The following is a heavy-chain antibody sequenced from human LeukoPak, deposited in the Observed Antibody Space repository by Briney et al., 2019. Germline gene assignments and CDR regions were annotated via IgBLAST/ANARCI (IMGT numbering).Heavy chain of an antibody. Sequence: SETLSLTCSVSGGSISGYYWSWIRQTPGKGLEWIGYIYDTGISKYNPSLKGRVTMSIDTSKSQFSLKLRSVTAADTAVYYCARETTLVGYRSGLGFNYWGQGTLVTVSS. CDR3: ARETTLVGYRSGLGFNY. J-gene: IGHJ4*02. CDR1: GGSISGYY. CDR2: IYDTGIS. V-gene: IGHV4-59*01. D-gene: IGHD6-19*01.